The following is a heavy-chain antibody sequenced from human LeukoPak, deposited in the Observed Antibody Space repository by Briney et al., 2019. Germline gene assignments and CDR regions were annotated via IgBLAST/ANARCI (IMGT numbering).Heavy chain of an antibody. Sequence: SETLSLTCNVSGASMSNYYWVWIRQPPGKGLEWIGSIYHSGTTYSERTYYNPSLKSRVTISLDTSKNQISLKLSSVTAADTAVYYCARHVRGSFRPYYYYMNVWGKGTTVTIS. D-gene: IGHD1-26*01. CDR3: ARHVRGSFRPYYYYMNV. CDR2: IYHSGTTYSERT. J-gene: IGHJ6*03. CDR1: GASMSNYY. V-gene: IGHV4-39*01.